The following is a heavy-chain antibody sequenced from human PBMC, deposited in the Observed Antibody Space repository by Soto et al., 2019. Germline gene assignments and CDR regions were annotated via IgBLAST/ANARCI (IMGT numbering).Heavy chain of an antibody. CDR2: SNPEETTT. CDR1: GFTFSTDW. V-gene: IGHV3-74*03. CDR3: TSDTFGARDY. D-gene: IGHD2-15*01. Sequence: GGSLRLSCAASGFTFSTDWMHWVRQAPGKGLVWVSRSNPEETTTTYADSVKGRFTISRDNAKNTLYLQMNSLRVEDTAVYFCTSDTFGARDYWGQGTLVTVSS. J-gene: IGHJ4*02.